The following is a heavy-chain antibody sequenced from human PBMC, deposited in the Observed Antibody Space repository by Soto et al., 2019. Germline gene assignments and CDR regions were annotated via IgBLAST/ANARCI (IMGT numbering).Heavy chain of an antibody. Sequence: QSQTLSLTCAISGDSVSSNSAAWNWIRQSPSRGLEWLGRTYYRSKWYNDYAVSVKSRITINPDTSKNQFSLQLNSVTPEDTAVYYCARGRYCSGGSCYPYFDYWGQGTLVTVSS. CDR2: TYYRSKWYN. J-gene: IGHJ4*02. CDR3: ARGRYCSGGSCYPYFDY. CDR1: GDSVSSNSAA. V-gene: IGHV6-1*01. D-gene: IGHD2-15*01.